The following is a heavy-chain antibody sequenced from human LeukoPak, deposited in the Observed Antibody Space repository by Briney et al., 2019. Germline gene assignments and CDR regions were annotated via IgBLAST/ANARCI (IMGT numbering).Heavy chain of an antibody. V-gene: IGHV3-23*01. J-gene: IGHJ3*02. Sequence: GGSLRLSCAASGLTFSSYAMSWVRQAPGKGLEWVSAISGSGGSTYYADSVKGRFTISRDNSKNTLYLQMNSLRAEDTAVYYCAKDYGSGSYYIGDAFDIWGQGTMVTVSS. CDR3: AKDYGSGSYYIGDAFDI. CDR2: ISGSGGST. CDR1: GLTFSSYA. D-gene: IGHD3-10*01.